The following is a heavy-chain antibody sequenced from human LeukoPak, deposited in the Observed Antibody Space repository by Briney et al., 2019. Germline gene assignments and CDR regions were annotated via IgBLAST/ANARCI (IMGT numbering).Heavy chain of an antibody. D-gene: IGHD3-10*01. CDR2: ISSSSSTI. CDR1: KFTFSDYG. J-gene: IGHJ4*02. CDR3: ARVALVSGPSYGSESEAADY. Sequence: GGSLRLSCAASKFTFSDYGMNWVRQAPGKGLEWVSYISSSSSTIYYADSVRGRFTISRDNPKNSLYLQMNSLRAEDTAVYYCARVALVSGPSYGSESEAADYWGQGTLVTVSS. V-gene: IGHV3-48*04.